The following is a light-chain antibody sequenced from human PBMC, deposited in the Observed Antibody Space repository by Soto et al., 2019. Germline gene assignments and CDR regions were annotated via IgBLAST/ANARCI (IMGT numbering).Light chain of an antibody. CDR1: QSVSSN. V-gene: IGKV3-15*01. Sequence: EIVMTQSPATLSVSLGERATLSCRASQSVSSNLAWYQQKPGQAPRLLIYVASTRATGIPARFSGSESGTEFTLTISSLQSEDFAVYYCQQYKNYPQTFGQGTNLEIQ. CDR3: QQYKNYPQT. CDR2: VAS. J-gene: IGKJ2*01.